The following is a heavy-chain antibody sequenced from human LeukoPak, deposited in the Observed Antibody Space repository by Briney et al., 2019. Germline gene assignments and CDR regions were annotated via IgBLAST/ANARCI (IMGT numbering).Heavy chain of an antibody. D-gene: IGHD6-19*01. V-gene: IGHV1-69*06. CDR1: GGTFSSYA. CDR2: IIPIFGTA. Sequence: GSSVKVSRKASGGTFSSYAISWVRQAPGQGLEWMGGIIPIFGTANYAQKFQGRVTITADKSTSTAYMELSSLRSEDTAVYYCARGYSSGWYEGHFDYWGQGTLVTVSS. CDR3: ARGYSSGWYEGHFDY. J-gene: IGHJ4*02.